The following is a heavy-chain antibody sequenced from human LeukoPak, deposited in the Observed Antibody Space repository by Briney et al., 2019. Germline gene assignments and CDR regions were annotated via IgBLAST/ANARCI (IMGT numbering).Heavy chain of an antibody. CDR1: GYTLTELS. D-gene: IGHD6-13*01. Sequence: ASVKVSCKVSGYTLTELSMHWVRQAPGKGLEWMGGFDPEDGETIYAQKFRGRVTMTEDTSTDTAYMELSSLRSEDTAVYYCATLSSGIAAAGALSVYWGQGTLVTVSS. J-gene: IGHJ4*02. V-gene: IGHV1-24*01. CDR2: FDPEDGET. CDR3: ATLSSGIAAAGALSVY.